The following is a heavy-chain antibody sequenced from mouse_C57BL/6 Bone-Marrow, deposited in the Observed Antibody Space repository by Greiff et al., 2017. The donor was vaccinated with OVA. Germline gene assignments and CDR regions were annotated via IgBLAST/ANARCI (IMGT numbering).Heavy chain of an antibody. D-gene: IGHD2-3*01. V-gene: IGHV1-42*01. Sequence: VQLQQSGPELVKPVASVKISCKASGYSFTGYYMNWVKQSPEKSLEWIGEINPSTGGTTYNQKFKAKATLTVDKSSSTAYMQLKSLTSEDSAVYYCARDGYQAWFAYWGQGTLVTVSA. CDR1: GYSFTGYY. CDR2: INPSTGGT. J-gene: IGHJ3*01. CDR3: ARDGYQAWFAY.